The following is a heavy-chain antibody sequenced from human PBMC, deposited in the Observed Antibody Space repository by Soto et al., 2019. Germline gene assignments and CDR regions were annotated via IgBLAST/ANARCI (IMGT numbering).Heavy chain of an antibody. V-gene: IGHV3-23*01. Sequence: EVQLLESGGGLVQPGGSLRLSCAASGFTFSSYAMSWVRQAPGKGLEWVSAISCSGGSTYYADSVKGRFTISRDNSKNTLYLQMNSLRAEDTAVYYCACYAGQYYCYYYYMYVWGKGTTVTVSS. CDR2: ISCSGGST. CDR1: GFTFSSYA. J-gene: IGHJ6*03. D-gene: IGHD2-15*01. CDR3: ACYAGQYYCYYYYMYV.